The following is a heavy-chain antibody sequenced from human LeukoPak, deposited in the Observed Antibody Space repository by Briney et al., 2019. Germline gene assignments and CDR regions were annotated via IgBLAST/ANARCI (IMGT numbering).Heavy chain of an antibody. CDR2: IKQDGSEK. CDR1: GFTFSSYW. J-gene: IGHJ4*02. D-gene: IGHD3-10*01. V-gene: IGHV3-7*01. CDR3: ARDPPWVWGEYYFDY. Sequence: PGGSLRLSCAASGFTFSSYWMSWVRQAPGKGLEWVANIKQDGSEKYYVDSVKGRFTISRDNAKNSLYLQMNSLRAEDTAVYYCARDPPWVWGEYYFDYWGQGTLVTVSS.